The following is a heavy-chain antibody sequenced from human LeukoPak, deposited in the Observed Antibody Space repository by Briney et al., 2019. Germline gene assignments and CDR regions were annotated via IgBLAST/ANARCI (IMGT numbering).Heavy chain of an antibody. V-gene: IGHV4-39*07. CDR2: MYSSGST. CDR1: GGSIIISSYY. J-gene: IGHJ4*02. Sequence: SETLSLTCTVSGGSIIISSYYWGWIRQPPGKGLEWIGSMYSSGSTYYNPSLKSRVTISVDTSKNQFSLKLSSVTAADTAVYYCAKGPLPRIDYWGQGTLVTVSS. CDR3: AKGPLPRIDY.